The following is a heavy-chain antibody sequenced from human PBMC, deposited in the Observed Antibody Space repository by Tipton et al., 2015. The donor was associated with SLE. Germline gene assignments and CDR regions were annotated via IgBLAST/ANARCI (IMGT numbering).Heavy chain of an antibody. D-gene: IGHD3/OR15-3a*01. Sequence: QLVQSGPEVKKPASSVKVSCKASGGTFNNYAIHWVRQAPGQGLEWMADLIPMFATRRYAQRFQGRLAITTDGSTSTAYMELSSLKFEDTAVYYCARGGSPISDDFSTALDSWGQGTLVTVSS. V-gene: IGHV1-69*05. CDR1: GGTFNNYA. CDR2: LIPMFATR. J-gene: IGHJ4*02. CDR3: ARGGSPISDDFSTALDS.